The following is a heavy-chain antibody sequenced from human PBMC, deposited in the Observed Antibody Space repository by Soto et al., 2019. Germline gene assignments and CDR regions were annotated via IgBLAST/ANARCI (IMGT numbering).Heavy chain of an antibody. Sequence: GGSLRLSCAASGFTFSSYAMSWVRQAPGKGLEWVSAISGDGSSTYFADSGKGRFTISRDNSKNTLYLQMNSLRAEDTAVYYCAKDWEFDWPNYYFDYWGQGXLVTAPQ. V-gene: IGHV3-23*01. CDR3: AKDWEFDWPNYYFDY. CDR2: ISGDGSST. D-gene: IGHD3-9*01. J-gene: IGHJ4*02. CDR1: GFTFSSYA.